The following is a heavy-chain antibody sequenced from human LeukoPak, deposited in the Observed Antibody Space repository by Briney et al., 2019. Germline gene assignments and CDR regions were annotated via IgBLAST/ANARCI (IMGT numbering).Heavy chain of an antibody. D-gene: IGHD3-9*01. CDR3: ARDAVNYDILTGYYISTGDWFDP. V-gene: IGHV3-21*01. Sequence: NAGGSLRLSCAASGFTFSSYSMNWVRQAPGKGLEWVSSISSSSSYIYYADSVKGRFTISRDNAKNSLYLQMNSLRAEDTAVYYCARDAVNYDILTGYYISTGDWFDPWGQGTLVTVSS. CDR1: GFTFSSYS. CDR2: ISSSSSYI. J-gene: IGHJ5*02.